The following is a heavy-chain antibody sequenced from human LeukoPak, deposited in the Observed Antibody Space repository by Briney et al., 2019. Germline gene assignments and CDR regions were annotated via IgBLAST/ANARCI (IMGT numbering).Heavy chain of an antibody. CDR2: ITSSSGTI. CDR1: GFTFNGYS. D-gene: IGHD6-19*01. CDR3: ARIYSSVAGSPIDY. J-gene: IGHJ4*02. Sequence: GGSLRLSCAASGFTFNGYSMNWVRQVPGKGLECLSYITSSSGTIYYADSVKGRFTIYRDNAKNSLYLLMNSLRAEDTAVYYCARIYSSVAGSPIDYWGQGTLVTVSS. V-gene: IGHV3-48*01.